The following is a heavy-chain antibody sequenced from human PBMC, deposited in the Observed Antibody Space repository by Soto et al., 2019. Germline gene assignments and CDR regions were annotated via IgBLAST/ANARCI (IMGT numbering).Heavy chain of an antibody. CDR1: GYTFTSYG. CDR3: ARERTYYDFGSGYYVFSPPYGRDV. Sequence: QVQLVQSGAEVKKPGASVKVSCKASGYTFTSYGIRWVRQAPGQGLEWMGWISAYNGNTNYAQKLQGRFTMTTDTSTSTADMELRRLRSDDPAVYYCARERTYYDFGSGYYVFSPPYGRDVGGQGTTVTFS. V-gene: IGHV1-18*01. J-gene: IGHJ6*02. CDR2: ISAYNGNT. D-gene: IGHD3-3*01.